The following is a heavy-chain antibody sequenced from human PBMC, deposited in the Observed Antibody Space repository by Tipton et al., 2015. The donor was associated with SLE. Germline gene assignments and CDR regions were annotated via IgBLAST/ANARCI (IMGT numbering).Heavy chain of an antibody. Sequence: GLVKPSETLSLTCTVSGGSISGHYWSWIRQPPGKGLEWIGYIYYSGTTYYNPSLKSRITISVDTSKNHFSLKLSSVTAADTALYYCARDTGGYEYNNFHSSYDYWCQGAPVTVSS. D-gene: IGHD1-1*01. CDR2: IYYSGTT. V-gene: IGHV4-59*06. CDR1: GGSISGHY. CDR3: ARDTGGYEYNNFHSSYDY. J-gene: IGHJ4*02.